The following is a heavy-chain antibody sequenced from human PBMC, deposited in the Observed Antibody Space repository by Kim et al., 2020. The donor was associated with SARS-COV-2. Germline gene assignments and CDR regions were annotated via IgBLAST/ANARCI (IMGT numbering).Heavy chain of an antibody. Sequence: DSVKGLFPISGDNSKNTLYLQMNSLRAEDTAVYYCAKDHEGSDNTPGFDYWGQGTLVTVSS. V-gene: IGHV3-30*02. D-gene: IGHD2-15*01. CDR3: AKDHEGSDNTPGFDY. J-gene: IGHJ4*02.